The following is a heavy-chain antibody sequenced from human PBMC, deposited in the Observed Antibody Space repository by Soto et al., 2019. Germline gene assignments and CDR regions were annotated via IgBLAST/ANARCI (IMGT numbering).Heavy chain of an antibody. Sequence: SETLSLTCTVSGGSISSSSYYWGWIRQPPGKGLEWIGSIYYSGSTYYNPSLKSRVTISVDTSKNQFSLKLSSVTAADTAVYYCARLTGWYYYDSKVDYWGQGTLVTVSS. CDR2: IYYSGST. CDR1: GGSISSSSYY. V-gene: IGHV4-39*01. CDR3: ARLTGWYYYDSKVDY. D-gene: IGHD3-22*01. J-gene: IGHJ4*02.